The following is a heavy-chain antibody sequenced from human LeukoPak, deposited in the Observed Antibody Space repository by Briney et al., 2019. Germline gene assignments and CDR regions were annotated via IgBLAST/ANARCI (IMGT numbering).Heavy chain of an antibody. Sequence: PGRSLRLSCAASGFTFSNAWMNWVRQAPGKGLEWVGRIKSKTDGGTTDYAAPVKGRFTISRDDSKNTLYLQMNSLKTEDTAVYYCTTERGTLYGDYVISDFDYWGQGTLVTVSS. V-gene: IGHV3-15*07. D-gene: IGHD4-17*01. CDR1: GFTFSNAW. CDR3: TTERGTLYGDYVISDFDY. J-gene: IGHJ4*02. CDR2: IKSKTDGGTT.